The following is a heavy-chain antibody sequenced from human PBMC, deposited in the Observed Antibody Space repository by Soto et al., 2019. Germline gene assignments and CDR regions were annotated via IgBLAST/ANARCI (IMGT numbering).Heavy chain of an antibody. CDR3: ARVLSGESSGWLGRRSLNCFDP. Sequence: SETLSLTCTVSGGSISSGSYYWSWSRQRPGQGLEWIGYISYSGSTYYNPSLKSRLTISADTSKNQFALKLSSVTAADTAVYYCARVLSGESSGWLGRRSLNCFDPWGQGTQVTISS. J-gene: IGHJ5*02. CDR1: GGSISSGSYY. V-gene: IGHV4-31*03. CDR2: ISYSGST. D-gene: IGHD6-19*01.